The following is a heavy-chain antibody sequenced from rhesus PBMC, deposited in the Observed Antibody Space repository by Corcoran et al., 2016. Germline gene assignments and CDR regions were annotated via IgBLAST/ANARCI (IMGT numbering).Heavy chain of an antibody. CDR3: ASDDSGSFDY. CDR1: GGSFSRRH. D-gene: IGHD6-25*01. V-gene: IGHV4-169*02. J-gene: IGHJ4*01. Sequence: QLPLQESGPGLVKHSENMSVTCAVPGGSFSRRHWSWNPRAPGKGRVWIGYIYGSGSSTNYNPSLKGRVTLSVDTSKNQLSLKLSSVTAADTAVYYCASDDSGSFDYWGQGVLVTVSS. CDR2: IYGSGSST.